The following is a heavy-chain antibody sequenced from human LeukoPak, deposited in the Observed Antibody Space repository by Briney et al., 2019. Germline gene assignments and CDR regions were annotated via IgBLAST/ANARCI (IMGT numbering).Heavy chain of an antibody. CDR3: ARDYNGDKHGDWFDP. J-gene: IGHJ5*02. Sequence: SETLSLTCTVSGDSISGYYWSWVRQPPGKGLEWIGYIYYSGSTTYNPSLKSRVTISVDTSKNQFSLKLSSVTAADTALYYCARDYNGDKHGDWFDPWGQGTLVTVSS. D-gene: IGHD4-17*01. V-gene: IGHV4-59*01. CDR1: GDSISGYY. CDR2: IYYSGST.